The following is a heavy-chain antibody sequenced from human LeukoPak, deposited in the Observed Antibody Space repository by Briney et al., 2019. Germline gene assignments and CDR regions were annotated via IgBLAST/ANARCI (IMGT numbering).Heavy chain of an antibody. V-gene: IGHV4-34*01. CDR2: INHSGST. CDR3: ARGYSNFDY. D-gene: IGHD4-11*01. CDR1: GGSFSGYY. J-gene: IGHJ4*02. Sequence: SETLSLTCAVYGGSFSGYYWSWIRQPPGKGLEWIGEINHSGSTNYNPSLKSRVTISVDTPKNQFSLKLSSVTAADTAVYYCARGYSNFDYWGQGTLVTVSS.